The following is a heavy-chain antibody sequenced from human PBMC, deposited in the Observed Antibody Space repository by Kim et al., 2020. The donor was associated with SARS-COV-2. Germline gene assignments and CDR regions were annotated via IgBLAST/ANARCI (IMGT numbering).Heavy chain of an antibody. D-gene: IGHD2-2*01. CDR1: GGSISSYY. CDR3: ARASFVVVPAAMVGWFDP. CDR2: IYYSGST. V-gene: IGHV4-59*01. J-gene: IGHJ5*02. Sequence: SETLSLTCTVSGGSISSYYWSWIRQPPGKGLEWIGYIYYSGSTNYNPSLKSRVTISVDTSKNQFSLKLSSVTAADTAVYYCARASFVVVPAAMVGWFDP.